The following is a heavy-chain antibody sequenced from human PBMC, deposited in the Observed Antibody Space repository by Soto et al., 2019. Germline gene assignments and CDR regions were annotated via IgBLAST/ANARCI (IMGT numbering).Heavy chain of an antibody. CDR1: GFTFSSFG. Sequence: EEQLLESGGGLVQPGGSLRLSCAASGFTFSSFGMSWVRQAPGKGLEWVSSISGSGDSTYHADSVKGRFTISRDSSKNTLYLQLNSLRAEDTAVYYCAVQTEGYWGQGTLVTVSS. CDR2: ISGSGDST. J-gene: IGHJ4*02. V-gene: IGHV3-23*01. CDR3: AVQTEGY.